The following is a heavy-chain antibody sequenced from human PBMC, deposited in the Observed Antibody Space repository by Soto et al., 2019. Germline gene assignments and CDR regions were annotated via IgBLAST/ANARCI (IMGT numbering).Heavy chain of an antibody. CDR3: AREGLSSNWLNWFDP. CDR1: GFTFSSFS. Sequence: GRSLRLSCTASGFTFSSFSMNWVRQAPGKGLEWVSYIGGSSGTIYYADSVKGRFTISRDNAKNSLYLQMSSLRAEDTAVYYCAREGLSSNWLNWFDPWGQGTLVTVSS. CDR2: IGGSSGTI. J-gene: IGHJ5*02. D-gene: IGHD6-13*01. V-gene: IGHV3-48*01.